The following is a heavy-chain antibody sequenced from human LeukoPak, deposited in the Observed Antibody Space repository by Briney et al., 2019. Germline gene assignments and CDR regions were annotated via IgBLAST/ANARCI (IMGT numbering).Heavy chain of an antibody. J-gene: IGHJ3*02. CDR3: ARALGAGAFDI. D-gene: IGHD4/OR15-4a*01. CDR2: IYSGGST. CDR1: GFTVSSNY. V-gene: IGHV3-53*01. Sequence: GGSLRLSCAASGFTVSSNYMSWVRQAPGKGLEWVSVIYSGGSTYYADSVKGRFTISRDNSKKTLYLQMNSLRAEDTAVYYCARALGAGAFDIWGQGTMVTVSS.